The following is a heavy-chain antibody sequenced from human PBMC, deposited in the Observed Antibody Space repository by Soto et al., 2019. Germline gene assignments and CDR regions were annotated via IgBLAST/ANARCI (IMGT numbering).Heavy chain of an antibody. CDR1: SGSISRYY. V-gene: IGHV4-59*01. CDR2: IYYSGST. Sequence: NPAETLSLTCTVSSGSISRYYWSWFRQPPGKGLEWIGDIYYSGSTNYNPSLKSRVTISVDTSKNQFSLRLRSVNAADTAVYYCARANYFDYWGQGTLVTVSS. J-gene: IGHJ4*02. CDR3: ARANYFDY.